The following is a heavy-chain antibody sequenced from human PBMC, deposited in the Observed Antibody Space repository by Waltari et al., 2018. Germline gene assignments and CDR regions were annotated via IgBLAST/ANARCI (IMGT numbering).Heavy chain of an antibody. V-gene: IGHV4-39*07. Sequence: QLQLQESGPGLVKPSETLSLTCTVSGGSISSSSYYWGWIRQPPGKGLEWIGSIYYSGSTYYHPSLKSRVTISVDTSKNQFSLKLSSVTAADTAVYYCARVVVVVPAALNWFDPWGQGTLVTVSS. D-gene: IGHD2-2*01. CDR3: ARVVVVVPAALNWFDP. CDR1: GGSISSSSYY. CDR2: IYYSGST. J-gene: IGHJ5*02.